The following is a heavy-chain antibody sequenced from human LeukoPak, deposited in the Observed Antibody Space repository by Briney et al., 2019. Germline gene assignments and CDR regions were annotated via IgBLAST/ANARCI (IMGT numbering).Heavy chain of an antibody. D-gene: IGHD2-21*02. Sequence: GGSLRLSCAASGFTFSRYNMNWVRQAPGQGLEWVACISKSRNYIYYADSVKGRFTISRDNSKNTLYLQMNSLRAEDTAVYYCAKSGDIVVMTARYYFYYYMDVWGKGTTVTISS. V-gene: IGHV3-21*04. CDR3: AKSGDIVVMTARYYFYYYMDV. J-gene: IGHJ6*03. CDR1: GFTFSRYN. CDR2: ISKSRNYI.